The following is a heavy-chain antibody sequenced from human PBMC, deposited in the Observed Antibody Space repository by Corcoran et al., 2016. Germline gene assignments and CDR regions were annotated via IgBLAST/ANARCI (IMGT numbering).Heavy chain of an antibody. D-gene: IGHD3-16*01. CDR3: ARSPRGEMWVAPIDY. J-gene: IGHJ4*02. Sequence: QVQLVQSGAEVKKPGASVKVSCKASGYTFTSYGISWVRQAPGQGLEWRGWISAYNGNTNYAQKPQGRVTMTTDTSTSTAYMELRSLRSDDTAVYYCARSPRGEMWVAPIDYWGQGTLVTVSS. CDR1: GYTFTSYG. V-gene: IGHV1-18*01. CDR2: ISAYNGNT.